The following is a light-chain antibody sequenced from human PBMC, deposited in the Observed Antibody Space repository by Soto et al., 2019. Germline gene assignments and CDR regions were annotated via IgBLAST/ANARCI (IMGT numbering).Light chain of an antibody. CDR1: FSNIGAGYD. Sequence: QSVLTQPPSVSGAPGQRVTISCTGSFSNIGAGYDVHWYQQLPGTATKLLIYGNSNRPSGVPDRFSGSKSGTSASLAITGLQAEDEADYYCQSYDSSLSGVVFGGGTKLTVL. CDR3: QSYDSSLSGVV. CDR2: GNS. V-gene: IGLV1-40*01. J-gene: IGLJ2*01.